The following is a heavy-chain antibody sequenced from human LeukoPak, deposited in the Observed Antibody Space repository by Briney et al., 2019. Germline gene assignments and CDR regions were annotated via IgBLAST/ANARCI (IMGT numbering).Heavy chain of an antibody. V-gene: IGHV3-11*01. J-gene: IGHJ4*02. D-gene: IGHD4-23*01. CDR2: ISSSGGTI. Sequence: GGSLRLSCAASGFTFSDYYMSWIRQAPGKGLEWVSYISSSGGTIYFADSVKDRFTISRDNAKNSLDLQMNSLRAEDTAMYYCARAAVVTSPFGYWGQGTLVTVSS. CDR3: ARAAVVTSPFGY. CDR1: GFTFSDYY.